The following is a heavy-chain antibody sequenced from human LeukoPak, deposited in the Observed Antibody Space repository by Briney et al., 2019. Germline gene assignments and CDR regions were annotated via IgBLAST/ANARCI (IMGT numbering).Heavy chain of an antibody. Sequence: ASVKVSCKASGYTFTSYGISWVRQAPGQGLEWMGWISAYNGNTNYAQKLQGRVTMTTDTSTSTAYMELRSLRYDDTAVYYCARVEAVAGTGDYWGQGTLVTVSS. CDR2: ISAYNGNT. D-gene: IGHD6-19*01. V-gene: IGHV1-18*01. J-gene: IGHJ4*02. CDR1: GYTFTSYG. CDR3: ARVEAVAGTGDY.